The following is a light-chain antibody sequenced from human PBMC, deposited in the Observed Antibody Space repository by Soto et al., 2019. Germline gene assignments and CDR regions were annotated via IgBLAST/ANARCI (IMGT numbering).Light chain of an antibody. Sequence: DIQMTQSPSSLSASVGDRVTITCRTSQSVTRYLNWYQQKPGKAPKLLIYSASSLQSGVPSRFSGSGSGTDFTLTIISLQPEDFATYYCQQSYSAPQTFGQGTKLQIK. V-gene: IGKV1-39*01. J-gene: IGKJ2*01. CDR1: QSVTRY. CDR3: QQSYSAPQT. CDR2: SAS.